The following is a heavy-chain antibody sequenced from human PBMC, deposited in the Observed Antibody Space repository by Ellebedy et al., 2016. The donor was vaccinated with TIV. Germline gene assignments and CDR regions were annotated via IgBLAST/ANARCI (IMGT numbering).Heavy chain of an antibody. CDR2: ISTYNGDT. Sequence: ASVKVSCKASGYTFTNYGISWVRQAPGQGLEWMGWISTYNGDTNYAQMFQGRVTMTTDTSTSTSHMELRSLRSDDTAVYYCARGFYDRFDPWGQGTLVTVSS. CDR3: ARGFYDRFDP. D-gene: IGHD3-16*01. V-gene: IGHV1-18*04. CDR1: GYTFTNYG. J-gene: IGHJ5*02.